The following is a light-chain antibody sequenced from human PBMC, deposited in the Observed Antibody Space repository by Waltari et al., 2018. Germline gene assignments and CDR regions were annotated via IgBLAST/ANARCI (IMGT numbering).Light chain of an antibody. CDR2: KVS. Sequence: DVVMTQSPLSLPITPGQPASMTCRSSQSLLHSNGNTYLSWFLQKPGQPPRRLIYKVSNWYSGVPDRFSGSEAGTDFTLKISRVEAEDVGVYYCMQGTHFPFTFGPGTKLDIK. V-gene: IGKV2-30*02. CDR1: QSLLHSNGNTY. CDR3: MQGTHFPFT. J-gene: IGKJ3*01.